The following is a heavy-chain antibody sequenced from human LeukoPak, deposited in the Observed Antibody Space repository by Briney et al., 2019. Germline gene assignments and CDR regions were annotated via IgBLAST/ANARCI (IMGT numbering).Heavy chain of an antibody. CDR2: INPDTGDK. Sequence: AASVKVSCKASGYTFTNYHINWVRQASGQGLEWMTWINPDTGDKGYARKFQDRVTITTDTSISTAYMELSSLSSEDTAVYFCARTTSMTASGHDYWGQGTLVAVSS. J-gene: IGHJ4*02. CDR3: ARTTSMTASGHDY. V-gene: IGHV1-8*03. CDR1: GYTFTNYH. D-gene: IGHD2-21*02.